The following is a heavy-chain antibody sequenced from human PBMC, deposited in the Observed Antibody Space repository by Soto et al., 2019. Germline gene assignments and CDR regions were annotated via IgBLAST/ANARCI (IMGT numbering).Heavy chain of an antibody. V-gene: IGHV5-10-1*01. D-gene: IGHD6-19*01. CDR3: ARREIAVAGTHYYGMDV. CDR1: GYSFTSYW. Sequence: GESLKISCKGSGYSFTSYWISWVRQMPGKVLEWMGRIDPSDSYTNYSPSFQGHVTISADKSISTAYLQWSSLKASDTAMYYCARREIAVAGTHYYGMDVWGQGXTVTVSS. J-gene: IGHJ6*02. CDR2: IDPSDSYT.